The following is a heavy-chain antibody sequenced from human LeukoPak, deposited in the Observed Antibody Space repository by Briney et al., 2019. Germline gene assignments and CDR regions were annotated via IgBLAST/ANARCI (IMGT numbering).Heavy chain of an antibody. D-gene: IGHD3-10*01. V-gene: IGHV3-30*02. CDR1: GFTFSIHG. Sequence: QPGGSLRLSCAASGFTFSIHGMHWVRQAPGKGLEWLSYISYDGSNIQYADSVRGRFTISRDNSKNTLYLEMNTLRVEDTAVYHCTNKDHYGSQSFAFDIWGQGTMVTVSS. CDR3: TNKDHYGSQSFAFDI. CDR2: ISYDGSNI. J-gene: IGHJ3*02.